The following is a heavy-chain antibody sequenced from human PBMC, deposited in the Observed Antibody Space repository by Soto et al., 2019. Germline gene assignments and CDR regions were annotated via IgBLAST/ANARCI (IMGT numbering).Heavy chain of an antibody. Sequence: PGGSLRLSCTASGFPFGDYAMSWVRQAPGKGLEWVSFIRSKAYGGTTEYTASVKGRFTISRDDSKSIAYLQMNSLNTEDTAVYYCTTPDFDYWGQGTLVTVSS. CDR2: IRSKAYGGTT. V-gene: IGHV3-49*04. CDR1: GFPFGDYA. CDR3: TTPDFDY. J-gene: IGHJ4*02.